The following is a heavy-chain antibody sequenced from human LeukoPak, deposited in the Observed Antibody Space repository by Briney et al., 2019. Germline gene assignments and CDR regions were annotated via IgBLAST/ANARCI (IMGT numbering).Heavy chain of an antibody. V-gene: IGHV4-39*01. Sequence: PSETLSLTCTVSGGSISSSSYYWGWIRQPPGEGLEWIGSIYYSGSTYYNPSLKSRVTISVDTSKNQFSLKLSSVTAADTAVYYCARPYYDFWSGYSLDYWGQGTLVTVSS. CDR1: GGSISSSSYY. J-gene: IGHJ4*02. CDR3: ARPYYDFWSGYSLDY. D-gene: IGHD3-3*01. CDR2: IYYSGST.